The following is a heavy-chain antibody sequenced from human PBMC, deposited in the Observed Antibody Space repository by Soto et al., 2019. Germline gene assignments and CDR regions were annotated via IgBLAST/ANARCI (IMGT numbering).Heavy chain of an antibody. CDR3: ARSTYYYDSSGYYQNWFDP. V-gene: IGHV4-34*01. D-gene: IGHD3-22*01. CDR2: IDRSGRT. CDR1: GGSFSDDASSSDWY. Sequence: SETLSLTCAVYGGSFSDDASSSDWYWNWIRQSPGKGLEWIGEIDRSGRTKYNPSLKSRVSISVDTSKNQFSLKLSSVTAADTGVYYCARSTYYYDSSGYYQNWFDPWGQGTLVTVSS. J-gene: IGHJ5*02.